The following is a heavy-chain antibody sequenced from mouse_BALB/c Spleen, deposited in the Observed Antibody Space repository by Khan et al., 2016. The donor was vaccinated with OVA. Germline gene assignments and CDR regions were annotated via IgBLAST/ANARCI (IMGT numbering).Heavy chain of an antibody. CDR3: ARPYYYGNPWFTY. V-gene: IGHV5-9*02. D-gene: IGHD2-1*01. Sequence: VQLKVSGGGLVRPGGSLKLSCAPSGFAFSSYDMSWVRQTPEKRLEWVATISGTGIYTYYPDSVKCRFTSSRDNARHTLYLQMSSLRSEDTALYYCARPYYYGNPWFTYWGQGTLVTVSA. CDR2: ISGTGIYT. J-gene: IGHJ3*01. CDR1: GFAFSSYD.